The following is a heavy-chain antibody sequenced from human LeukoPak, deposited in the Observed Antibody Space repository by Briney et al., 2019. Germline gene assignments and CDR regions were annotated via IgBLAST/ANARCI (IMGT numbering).Heavy chain of an antibody. V-gene: IGHV4-59*01. CDR3: ARGRLGYCSGGSCYSPHH. J-gene: IGHJ5*02. CDR1: GGSISSFY. Sequence: SETLSLTCIVSGGSISSFYWSWIRQPPGKGLEWIGYIYYSGSTNYNPSLKSRVTISVDTSKNQFSLKLSSVTAADTAVYYCARGRLGYCSGGSCYSPHHWGQGTLVTVSS. CDR2: IYYSGST. D-gene: IGHD2-15*01.